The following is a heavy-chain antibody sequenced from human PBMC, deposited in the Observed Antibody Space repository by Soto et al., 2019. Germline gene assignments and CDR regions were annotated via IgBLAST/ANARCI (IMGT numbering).Heavy chain of an antibody. V-gene: IGHV4-4*07. CDR3: VGDQGYYYSGTDV. CDR2: IXXSXTX. Sequence: PSETLSLTCTVSGDSISNYYWSWIRQPAGKGLXGIXRIXXSXTXXXNXXLKSRVTMSVDTSKNQLSLKLGSVTAAETAVYFCVGDQGYYYSGTDVWGQGTTVTVSS. J-gene: IGHJ6*02. CDR1: GDSISNYY.